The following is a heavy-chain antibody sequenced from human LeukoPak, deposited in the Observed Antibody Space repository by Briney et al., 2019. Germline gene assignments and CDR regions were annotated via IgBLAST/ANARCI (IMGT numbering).Heavy chain of an antibody. D-gene: IGHD6-13*01. CDR1: GLTFSGYY. CDR2: ISSGSSYI. J-gene: IGHJ6*02. V-gene: IGHV3-21*01. CDR3: ARVVAAAGNYYYYGMDV. Sequence: GGSLRLSCAASGLTFSGYYMNWVRQAPGKGLEWVSSISSGSSYIYYADSVKGRFTISRDNAKNSLYLQMNSLRAEDTAVYYCARVVAAAGNYYYYGMDVWGQGTTVTVSS.